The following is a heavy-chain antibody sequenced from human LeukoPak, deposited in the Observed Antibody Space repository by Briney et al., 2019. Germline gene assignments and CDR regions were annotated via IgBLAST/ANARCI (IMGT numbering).Heavy chain of an antibody. Sequence: SESLSLTCAVYGGSFSGYYWSWIRQPPGKGLEWIGEINHSGSTNYNPSLKSRVSISGDTSKHHFSLELRSVTAADTAVYYCAIRGNYFSRVAFDIWGQGTMVTVSS. V-gene: IGHV4-34*01. CDR1: GGSFSGYY. D-gene: IGHD1-26*01. CDR2: INHSGST. J-gene: IGHJ3*02. CDR3: AIRGNYFSRVAFDI.